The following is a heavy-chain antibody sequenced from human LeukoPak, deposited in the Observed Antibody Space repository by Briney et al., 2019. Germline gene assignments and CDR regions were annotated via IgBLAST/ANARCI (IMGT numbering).Heavy chain of an antibody. CDR3: ARLSSIAAAGTYDY. CDR1: GFTFSDYY. J-gene: IGHJ4*02. Sequence: GGSLRLSCAASGFTFSDYYMTWIRQAPGKGPEWVSYISSSSSSTTYADSVKGRFTISRDNAKNSLYLQMNSLRAEDTAVYYCARLSSIAAAGTYDYWGQGTLVTVSS. D-gene: IGHD6-13*01. CDR2: ISSSSSST. V-gene: IGHV3-11*06.